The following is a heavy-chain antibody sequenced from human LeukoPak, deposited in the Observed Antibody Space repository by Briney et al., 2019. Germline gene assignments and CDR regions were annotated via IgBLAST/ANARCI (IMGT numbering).Heavy chain of an antibody. CDR1: GGTFSSYA. Sequence: SVKVSCKASGGTFSSYAISWVRQAPGQGLEWMGGIIPISGTANYAQKFQGRVTITTDESTSTAYMELSSLRSEDTAVYYCARCDFWSGYYSWFDPWGQGTLVTVSS. CDR3: ARCDFWSGYYSWFDP. CDR2: IIPISGTA. J-gene: IGHJ5*02. V-gene: IGHV1-69*05. D-gene: IGHD3-3*01.